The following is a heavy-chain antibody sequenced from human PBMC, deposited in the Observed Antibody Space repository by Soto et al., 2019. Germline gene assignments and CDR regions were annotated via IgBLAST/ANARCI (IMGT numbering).Heavy chain of an antibody. V-gene: IGHV4-39*01. CDR3: ARHRNYYDSSWWFDP. Sequence: PSETLSLTCTFSGGSISSSSYYLGWIRQPPGKGLEWIGSIYYSGSTYYNPSLKSRVTISVDTSKNQFSLKLSSVTAADTAVYYCARHRNYYDSSWWFDPWGQGTLVTVSS. CDR1: GGSISSSSYY. CDR2: IYYSGST. D-gene: IGHD3-22*01. J-gene: IGHJ5*02.